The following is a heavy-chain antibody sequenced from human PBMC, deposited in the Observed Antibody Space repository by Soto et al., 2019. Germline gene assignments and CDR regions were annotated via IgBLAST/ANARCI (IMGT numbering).Heavy chain of an antibody. CDR1: GFSLSTSGVG. D-gene: IGHD5-18*01. CDR3: APTAMHYWYFDL. J-gene: IGHJ2*01. Sequence: QITLKESGPTLVKPTQTLTLTCTFSGFSLSTSGVGVGWIRQPPGKALEWLALIYWDDDERYSPSLRRRLTISKDTPKNHVLLTMTTMDPVDTATYYWAPTAMHYWYFDLWGRGTLVTVSS. CDR2: IYWDDDE. V-gene: IGHV2-5*02.